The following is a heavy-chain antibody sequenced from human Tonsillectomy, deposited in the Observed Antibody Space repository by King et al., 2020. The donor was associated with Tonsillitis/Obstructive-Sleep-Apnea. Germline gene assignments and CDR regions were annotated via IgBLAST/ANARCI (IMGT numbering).Heavy chain of an antibody. Sequence: QLQESGPGLVKPSETLSLTCTVSGGSISSYYWSWIRQPAGKGLEWIGRIYTSGSTNYNPSLKSRVTMSVDTSKNQFSLKLSSVTAADTAVYYCARSNPYDSSGYLLAEDAFDIWGQGTMVTVSS. D-gene: IGHD3-22*01. J-gene: IGHJ3*02. CDR2: IYTSGST. V-gene: IGHV4-4*07. CDR3: ARSNPYDSSGYLLAEDAFDI. CDR1: GGSISSYY.